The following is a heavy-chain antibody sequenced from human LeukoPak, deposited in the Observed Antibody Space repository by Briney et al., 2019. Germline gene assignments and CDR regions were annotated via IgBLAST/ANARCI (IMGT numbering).Heavy chain of an antibody. V-gene: IGHV1-69*04. D-gene: IGHD5-24*01. CDR1: GATFSSYT. CDR2: IIPILGIV. CDR3: ARDGAEDGYQYYFDY. Sequence: SVKVSCKASGATFSSYTISWMRRAPGQGLEWMGRIIPILGIVNYAQTFQGRLTITADKSTSTAYMELSSLRSEDTAVYYCARDGAEDGYQYYFDYWGQGTLVAVSS. J-gene: IGHJ4*02.